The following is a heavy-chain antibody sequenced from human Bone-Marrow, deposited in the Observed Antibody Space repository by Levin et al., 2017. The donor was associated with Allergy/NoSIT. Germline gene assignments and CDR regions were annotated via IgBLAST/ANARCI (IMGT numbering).Heavy chain of an antibody. D-gene: IGHD3-22*01. CDR2: IYWDDDT. CDR1: GFSLRSSGVG. V-gene: IGHV2-5*02. Sequence: SGPTLVKPTQTLTLTCTFSGFSLRSSGVGVGWIRQPPGRALEWLALIYWDDDTRYNPSLKNRLSITKGTSRNQVVLTMTNMDVVDTATYYCVHRPSSGYSGPYFDYWGQGTLVTVSS. CDR3: VHRPSSGYSGPYFDY. J-gene: IGHJ4*02.